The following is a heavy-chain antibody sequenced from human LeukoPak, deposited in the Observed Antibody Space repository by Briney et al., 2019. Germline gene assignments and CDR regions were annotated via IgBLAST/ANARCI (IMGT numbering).Heavy chain of an antibody. Sequence: GGSLRLSCAASGFTFSSYAMSWVRQAPGKGLEWVSAISGSGGSTYYADSVKGRFTISRDNAKNSLYLQMNSLRAEDTAVYYCARAGRSYGYLPGKDLDYWGQGTLVTVSS. CDR2: ISGSGGST. V-gene: IGHV3-23*01. J-gene: IGHJ4*02. D-gene: IGHD5-18*01. CDR1: GFTFSSYA. CDR3: ARAGRSYGYLPGKDLDY.